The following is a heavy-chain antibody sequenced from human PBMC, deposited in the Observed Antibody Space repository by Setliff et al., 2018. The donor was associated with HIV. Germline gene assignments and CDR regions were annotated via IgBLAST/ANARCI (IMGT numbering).Heavy chain of an antibody. CDR1: GGSLSDYY. CDR3: ARVREGFLPYDAFEI. Sequence: SETLSLTCAVYGGSLSDYYWSWIRQPPGKGLEWLWEIHSSGNTNYSPSLKGRVTISVDTPKNQYSLNLKSVTAADTAVYYCARVREGFLPYDAFEIWGQGTMVT. V-gene: IGHV4-34*01. J-gene: IGHJ3*02. CDR2: IHSSGNT. D-gene: IGHD3-3*01.